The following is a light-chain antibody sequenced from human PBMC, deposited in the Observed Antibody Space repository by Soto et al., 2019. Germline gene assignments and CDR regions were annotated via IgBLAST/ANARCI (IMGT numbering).Light chain of an antibody. CDR3: CSYAGSSTYV. CDR2: EVS. J-gene: IGLJ1*01. V-gene: IGLV2-23*02. CDR1: SCDVGSYNL. Sequence: QSVLTQPASVSGSPGQSITISCTGTSCDVGSYNLVSWYQHHPGKAPKVMIYEVSKRPSGVPNRFSGSKSGNTASLTISGLQAEDEADYYCCSYAGSSTYVFGTGTKVTV.